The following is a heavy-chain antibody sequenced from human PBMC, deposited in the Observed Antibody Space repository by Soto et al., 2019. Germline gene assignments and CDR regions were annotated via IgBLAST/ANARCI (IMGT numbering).Heavy chain of an antibody. J-gene: IGHJ4*02. D-gene: IGHD3-22*01. CDR2: IRSKANSYAT. Sequence: EVQLVESGGGLVQPGGSLKLSCAASGFTFSGSAMHWVRQASGKGLEWVGRIRSKANSYATAYAASVKGRFTISRDDSKNTAYLQMNSLKTEDTAVYYCVPVHSSGYYTDYWGQGTLVTVSS. V-gene: IGHV3-73*02. CDR3: VPVHSSGYYTDY. CDR1: GFTFSGSA.